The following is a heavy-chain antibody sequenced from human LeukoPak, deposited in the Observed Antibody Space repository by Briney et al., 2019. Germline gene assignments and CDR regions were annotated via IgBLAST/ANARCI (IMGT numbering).Heavy chain of an antibody. CDR3: ARVDSYGPHTSYYYYYYYMDV. J-gene: IGHJ6*03. D-gene: IGHD5-18*01. V-gene: IGHV1-69*06. Sequence: PGASVEVSCKASGYTFNNFDIDWIRQAPGQGLEWMGGIIPIFGTANYAQKFQGRVTITADKSTSTAYMELSSLRSEDTAVYYCARVDSYGPHTSYYYYYYYMDVWGKGTTVTVSS. CDR1: GYTFNNFD. CDR2: IIPIFGTA.